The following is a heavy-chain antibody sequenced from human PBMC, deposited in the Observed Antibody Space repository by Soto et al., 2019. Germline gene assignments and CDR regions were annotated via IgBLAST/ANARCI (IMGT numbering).Heavy chain of an antibody. V-gene: IGHV1-3*03. D-gene: IGHD6-19*01. CDR3: VRGEQQWLTLDY. CDR1: GYTFTTYS. Sequence: QVPLVQSGAEVKKPGASVTLSCTASGYTFTTYSIYWVRQAPGHRFEWMGWINAGNGEIRYSEAFQGRVTITRDTFANTAYLELSSLTSDDMAVYYCVRGEQQWLTLDYWGQGTLVTVS. J-gene: IGHJ4*02. CDR2: INAGNGEI.